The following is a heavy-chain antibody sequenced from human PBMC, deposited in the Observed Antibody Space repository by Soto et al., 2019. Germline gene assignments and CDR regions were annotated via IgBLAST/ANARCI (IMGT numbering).Heavy chain of an antibody. CDR3: AHRLTATAFDI. CDR2: IYWDEDK. CDR1: GFSLSTSGVA. Sequence: QITLKESGPPLVKPTQTLTLTCTFSGFSLSTSGVAVGWIRQPPGKALEWLALIYWDEDKRYSPSMKGRLTXTXXTSKNQVVLIMTNMDPEDTATYYCAHRLTATAFDIWGQGTMVTVSS. J-gene: IGHJ3*02. V-gene: IGHV2-5*02. D-gene: IGHD2-21*02.